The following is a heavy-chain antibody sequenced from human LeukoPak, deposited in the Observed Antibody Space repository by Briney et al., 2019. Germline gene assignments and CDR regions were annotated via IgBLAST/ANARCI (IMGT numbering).Heavy chain of an antibody. CDR2: ISGSGTI. D-gene: IGHD6-13*01. V-gene: IGHV4-4*07. CDR3: ARRRSSSWYGYYFDY. J-gene: IGHJ4*02. Sequence: PSETLSLTCTVSGGSIHSYWSWIRQPAGKGLEWIGRISGSGTITYNPALQSRLTISIDTSKNQFSLKLSSVTAADTAVYYCARRRSSSWYGYYFDYWGQGTLVTVSS. CDR1: GGSIHSY.